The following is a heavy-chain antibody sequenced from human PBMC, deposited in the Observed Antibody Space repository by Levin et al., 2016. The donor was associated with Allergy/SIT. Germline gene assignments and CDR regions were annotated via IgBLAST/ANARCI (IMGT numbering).Heavy chain of an antibody. D-gene: IGHD3-22*01. V-gene: IGHV5-51*01. Sequence: GESLKISCQASGYDFSRHWIVWVRQVSGKGLEWVGIIYPGDSDVTYSPSFRGLVTLSADKSVSTAYLQWASLRASDTAMYYCARNYDSSDHTGDYFDYWGQGTLVTVSS. J-gene: IGHJ4*02. CDR3: ARNYDSSDHTGDYFDY. CDR2: IYPGDSDV. CDR1: GYDFSRHW.